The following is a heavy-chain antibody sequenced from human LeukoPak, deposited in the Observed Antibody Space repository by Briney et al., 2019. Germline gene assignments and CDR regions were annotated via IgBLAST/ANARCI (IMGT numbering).Heavy chain of an antibody. D-gene: IGHD2-21*02. CDR1: GFTFSSYG. CDR2: IPYDGSNK. Sequence: GGSLRLSCAASGFTFSSYGMHWVRQAPGKGLEWVAVIPYDGSNKYYADSVKGRFTISRDNSKNTLYLQMNSLRAEDTAVYYCAKDQGPSRAIVVVTASLDYWGQGTLVTVSS. V-gene: IGHV3-30*18. CDR3: AKDQGPSRAIVVVTASLDY. J-gene: IGHJ4*02.